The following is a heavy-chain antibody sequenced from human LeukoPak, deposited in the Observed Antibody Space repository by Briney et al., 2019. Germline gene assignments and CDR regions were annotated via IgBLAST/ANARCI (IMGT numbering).Heavy chain of an antibody. CDR2: ISYTGST. CDR3: ARQNNFFAP. Sequence: SETLSLTCFVSGGSISSNYWTWIRQPPGKGLEWIGYISYTGSTKYNPSLKSRVTISVDTSKNQFTLRLSSVTAADTAVYYCARQNNFFAPWGQGTLVTVSS. J-gene: IGHJ5*02. D-gene: IGHD1-20*01. V-gene: IGHV4-59*08. CDR1: GGSISSNY.